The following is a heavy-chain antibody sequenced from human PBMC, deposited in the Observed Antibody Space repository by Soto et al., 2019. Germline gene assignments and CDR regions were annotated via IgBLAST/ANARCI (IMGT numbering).Heavy chain of an antibody. CDR1: DDSINSDKYY. J-gene: IGHJ4*02. CDR2: IYYRGNA. D-gene: IGHD3-22*01. CDR3: ASELTPGGDSSGYYRPTFYFDY. V-gene: IGHV4-39*01. Sequence: PSETLSLTCSVSDDSINSDKYYWGWIRQPPGKGLEWIGSIYYRGNAYYNPSLQTRVTISLDKSKNQFSLKLNSVTAADSAVYFCASELTPGGDSSGYYRPTFYFDYWGQGTLVTVSS.